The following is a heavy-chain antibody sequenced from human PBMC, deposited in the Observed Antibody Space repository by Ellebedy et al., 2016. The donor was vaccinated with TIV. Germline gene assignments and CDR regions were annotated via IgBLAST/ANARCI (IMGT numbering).Heavy chain of an antibody. CDR1: GGSISSSSYY. Sequence: SETLSLTXTVSGGSISSSSYYWGWIRQPPGKGLEWIGSIYYSGSTYYNPSLKSRVTISVDTSKNQFSLKLSSVTAADTAVYYCARDFHDYGEDYFDYWGQGTLVTVSS. CDR2: IYYSGST. D-gene: IGHD4-17*01. V-gene: IGHV4-39*07. CDR3: ARDFHDYGEDYFDY. J-gene: IGHJ4*02.